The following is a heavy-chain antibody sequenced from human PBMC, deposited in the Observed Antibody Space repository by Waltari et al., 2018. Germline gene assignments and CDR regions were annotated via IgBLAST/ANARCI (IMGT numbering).Heavy chain of an antibody. V-gene: IGHV4-4*09. J-gene: IGHJ5*02. CDR1: GGSISRYY. Sequence: QVQLQESGPGLVKPSETLSLTCTVSGGSISRYYLSWLRPPPGKGLEWIGYIYTSGSTNYNPSLKSRVTISVDTSKNQFSLKLSSVTAADTAVYYCARVRKQWLVEGNWFDPWGQGTLVTVSS. D-gene: IGHD6-19*01. CDR3: ARVRKQWLVEGNWFDP. CDR2: IYTSGST.